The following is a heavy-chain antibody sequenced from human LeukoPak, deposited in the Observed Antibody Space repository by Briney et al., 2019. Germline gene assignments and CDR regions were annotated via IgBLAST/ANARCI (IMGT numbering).Heavy chain of an antibody. Sequence: PGGSLRLSCAASGFTFSSYGMSWVRQAPGKGLEWVSGISWNSGSIGYADSVKGRFTISRDNAKNSLYLQMNSLRAEDTALYYCAKDFYYGSGSYLLDYWGQGTLVTVSS. D-gene: IGHD3-10*01. CDR3: AKDFYYGSGSYLLDY. V-gene: IGHV3-9*01. J-gene: IGHJ4*02. CDR1: GFTFSSYG. CDR2: ISWNSGSI.